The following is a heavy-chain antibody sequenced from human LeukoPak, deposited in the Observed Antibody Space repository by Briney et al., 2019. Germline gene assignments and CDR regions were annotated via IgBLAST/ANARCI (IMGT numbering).Heavy chain of an antibody. V-gene: IGHV3-23*01. Sequence: GGSLRLSCAVSGITLSNYGMSWVRQVPGKGLEWVAGISGSGGGTNYADSVKGRFTISRDNPKNTLFLQMSNLRAEDTAVYFCAKRGVVIRVILVGFHKEAYYFDSWGQGALVTVSS. J-gene: IGHJ4*02. D-gene: IGHD3-22*01. CDR2: ISGSGGGT. CDR3: AKRGVVIRVILVGFHKEAYYFDS. CDR1: GITLSNYG.